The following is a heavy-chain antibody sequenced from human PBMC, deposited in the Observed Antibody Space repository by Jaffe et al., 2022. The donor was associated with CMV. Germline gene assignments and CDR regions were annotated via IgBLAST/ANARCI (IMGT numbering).Heavy chain of an antibody. CDR3: ARGSPLKPITMIVVDTTGPDY. V-gene: IGHV3-74*01. D-gene: IGHD3-22*01. Sequence: EVQLVESGGGLVQPGGSLRLSCAASGFTFSSYWMHWVRQAPGKGLVWVSRINSDGSSTSYADSVKGRFTISRDNAKNTLYLQMNSLRAEDTAVYYCARGSPLKPITMIVVDTTGPDYWGQGTLVTVSS. CDR2: INSDGSST. J-gene: IGHJ4*02. CDR1: GFTFSSYW.